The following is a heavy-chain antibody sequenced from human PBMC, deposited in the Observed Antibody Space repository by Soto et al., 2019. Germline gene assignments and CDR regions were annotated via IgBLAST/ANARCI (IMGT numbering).Heavy chain of an antibody. Sequence: SETLSLTCAVYGGSFSGYYWSWIRQPPGKGLEWIGEINHSGSTNYNPSLKSRVTISVDTSKNQFSLKLSSVTAADTAVYYCAREGYDYSNYYYYYYMDVWGKGTTVTVSS. CDR1: GGSFSGYY. CDR2: INHSGST. CDR3: AREGYDYSNYYYYYYMDV. D-gene: IGHD4-4*01. J-gene: IGHJ6*03. V-gene: IGHV4-34*01.